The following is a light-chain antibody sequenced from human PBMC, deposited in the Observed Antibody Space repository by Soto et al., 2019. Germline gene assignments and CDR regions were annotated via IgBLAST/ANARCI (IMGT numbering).Light chain of an antibody. V-gene: IGLV2-11*01. CDR2: DVN. CDR3: CSYAGSYTLV. CDR1: SSDVGSYKY. J-gene: IGLJ2*01. Sequence: QSALTQPRSVSGSPGQSVTISCTGTSSDVGSYKYVSWYQQHPGKAPKLMICDVNNRPSGVPDRFSGSKSGSTASLTISGLQAEDEADYYCCSYAGSYTLVFGGGTKLTVL.